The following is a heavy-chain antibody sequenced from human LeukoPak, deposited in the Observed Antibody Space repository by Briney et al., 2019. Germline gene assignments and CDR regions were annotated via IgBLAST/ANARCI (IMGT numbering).Heavy chain of an antibody. CDR2: IYSGGST. CDR3: ARDLTRYYGMDV. D-gene: IGHD1-14*01. J-gene: IGHJ6*02. V-gene: IGHV3-66*01. CDR1: GFTFSDYW. Sequence: GGSLRLSCAGSGFTFSDYWMHWVRQAPGKGLEWVSVIYSGGSTYYADSVKGRFTISRDNSKNTLYLQMNSLRAEDTAVYYCARDLTRYYGMDVWGQGTTVTVSS.